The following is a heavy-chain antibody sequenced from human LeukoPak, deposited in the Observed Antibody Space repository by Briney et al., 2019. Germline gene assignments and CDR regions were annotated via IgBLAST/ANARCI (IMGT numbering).Heavy chain of an antibody. D-gene: IGHD3-3*01. J-gene: IGHJ4*02. CDR2: ISYDGSNK. V-gene: IGHV3-30*04. CDR1: GFTFSSYA. Sequence: GRSLRLSCAASGFTFSSYAMHWVRQAPGKGLEWVAVISYDGSNKYYADSVKGRFTISRDNAKNTLYLQMNSLRAEDTAVYYCARDSRALNYDFWSGRAYYFDYWGQGTLVTVSS. CDR3: ARDSRALNYDFWSGRAYYFDY.